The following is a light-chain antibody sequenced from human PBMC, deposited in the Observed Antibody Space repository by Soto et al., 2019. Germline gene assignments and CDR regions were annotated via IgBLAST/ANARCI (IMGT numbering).Light chain of an antibody. CDR2: GAS. Sequence: EIVMTQSPATLSVSPGERATLSCWACQSLSSNLAWYQQCPGQAPRLLIYGASTRATGIPARFSGSGSGTEFTLTLSSLQSEDFAIYFCQQYSDWPLTFGGGTKVEIK. V-gene: IGKV3-15*01. CDR3: QQYSDWPLT. J-gene: IGKJ4*01. CDR1: QSLSSN.